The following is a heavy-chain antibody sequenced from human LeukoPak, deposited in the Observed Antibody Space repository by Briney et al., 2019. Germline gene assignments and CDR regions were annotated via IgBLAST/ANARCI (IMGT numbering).Heavy chain of an antibody. CDR1: GYNFPNYW. CDR3: ASYYDILTGYYI. Sequence: PGESLKISCKGSGYNFPNYWIGWVRQLPGKGLEWMGIIYPGDSDTRYSPSFQGQVTISADKSISTAYLQWSSLKASDTAMYYCASYYDILTGYYIWGQGTLVTVSS. J-gene: IGHJ4*02. D-gene: IGHD3-9*01. V-gene: IGHV5-51*01. CDR2: IYPGDSDT.